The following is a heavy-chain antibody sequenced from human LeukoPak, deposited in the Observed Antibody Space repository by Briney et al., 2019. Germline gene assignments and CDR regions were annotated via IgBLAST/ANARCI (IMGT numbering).Heavy chain of an antibody. Sequence: SETLSLTCTVSGGSISSYYWSWIRQPPGKGLEWIGYIYYSGSTNYNPSLKSRVTISVDTSKNQFSLKLSSVTAADTAVYYCAREGPPFDYWGQGTLVTVSS. V-gene: IGHV4-59*12. CDR1: GGSISSYY. CDR3: AREGPPFDY. CDR2: IYYSGST. J-gene: IGHJ4*02.